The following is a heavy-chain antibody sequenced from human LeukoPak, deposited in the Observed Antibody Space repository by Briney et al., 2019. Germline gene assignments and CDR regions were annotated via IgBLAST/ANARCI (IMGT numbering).Heavy chain of an antibody. J-gene: IGHJ3*02. V-gene: IGHV1-46*01. D-gene: IGHD3-22*01. CDR3: ARAGKSITMIVVVGAFDI. Sequence: GAPVKVSCKASGYTFTSYYMHWVRQAPGQGLEWMGIINPSGGSTSYAQKFQGRVTMTRDTSTSTVYMELSSLRSEDTAVYYCARAGKSITMIVVVGAFDIWGQGTMVTVSS. CDR1: GYTFTSYY. CDR2: INPSGGST.